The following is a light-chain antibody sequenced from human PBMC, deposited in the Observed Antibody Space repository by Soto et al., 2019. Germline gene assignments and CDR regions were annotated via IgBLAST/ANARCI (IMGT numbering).Light chain of an antibody. V-gene: IGLV1-51*01. CDR1: SSNIGDNY. CDR3: GTWDDRLDGNYV. J-gene: IGLJ1*01. Sequence: QSVLTQPPSVSAAPGQRVTISCSGSSSNIGDNYVSWYQHLPGTAPKLVVYDNDRRPSGIPGRFSGSKSGTSATLVITGLQTGDEADYYCGTWDDRLDGNYVFGTGTKVPVL. CDR2: DND.